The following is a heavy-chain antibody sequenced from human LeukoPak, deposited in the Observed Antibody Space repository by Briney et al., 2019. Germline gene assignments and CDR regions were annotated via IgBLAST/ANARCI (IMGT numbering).Heavy chain of an antibody. Sequence: SETLSPTCTVSGGSLSSYYWSWIRQPAGEGLEWIGRIYPTGSHNYTSSLKSRVTMSVDTSKNQFSVKLTSVTAGDTAVYYCARAKDNYRGNDAFDIWGQGTMVTVSS. CDR1: GGSLSSYY. CDR3: ARAKDNYRGNDAFDI. V-gene: IGHV4-4*07. CDR2: IYPTGSH. D-gene: IGHD4/OR15-4a*01. J-gene: IGHJ3*02.